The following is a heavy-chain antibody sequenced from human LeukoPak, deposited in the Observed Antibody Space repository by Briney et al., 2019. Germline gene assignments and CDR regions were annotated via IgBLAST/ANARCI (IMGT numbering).Heavy chain of an antibody. D-gene: IGHD3-22*01. V-gene: IGHV4-30-4*01. CDR3: VSFYDSSGYYRQYHFDY. J-gene: IGHJ4*02. Sequence: PSETLSLTCTVSGASISTGHYYCNWIRQSPGKGLEWIGYIYYSGRTYYNPSLKSRVTISLDTSKNQFSLKLSSVTAADTAVYYCVSFYDSSGYYRQYHFDYWGQGALVTVSS. CDR1: GASISTGHYY. CDR2: IYYSGRT.